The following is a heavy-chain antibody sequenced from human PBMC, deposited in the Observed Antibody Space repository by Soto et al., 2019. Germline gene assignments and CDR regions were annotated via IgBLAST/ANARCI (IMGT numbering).Heavy chain of an antibody. CDR2: IYYSGST. V-gene: IGHV4-31*03. CDR3: ASHYYDSTGSFDY. D-gene: IGHD3-22*01. Sequence: QVQLQESGPGLVKPSQTLSLTCTVSGGSLSSGGYSWSWIRQHPGKGLEWIGYIYYSGSTYYNPSLKSRVTISVDTSKNPVSLKLSSVTAADTAVYYCASHYYDSTGSFDYWGQGTLVTVSS. CDR1: GGSLSSGGYS. J-gene: IGHJ4*02.